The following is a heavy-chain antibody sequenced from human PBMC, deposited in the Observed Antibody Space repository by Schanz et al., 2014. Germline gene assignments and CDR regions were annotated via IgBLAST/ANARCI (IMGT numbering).Heavy chain of an antibody. CDR3: AKGGSALDD. Sequence: EVQLVESGGGLVQPGGSLRLSCAASGFTVSSNYMSWVRQAPGKGLEWVSVIYSGGSTYYADSVKGRFIIARDNSKKALYLQMNSLSVEDAAVYYCAKGGSALDDWGQGTLVTVSS. V-gene: IGHV3-66*02. CDR1: GFTVSSNY. CDR2: IYSGGST. D-gene: IGHD3-16*01. J-gene: IGHJ4*02.